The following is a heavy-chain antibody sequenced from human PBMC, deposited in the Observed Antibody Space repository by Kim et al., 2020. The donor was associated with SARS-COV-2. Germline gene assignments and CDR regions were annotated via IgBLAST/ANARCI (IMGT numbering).Heavy chain of an antibody. V-gene: IGHV1-69*13. CDR1: GGTFSSYA. J-gene: IGHJ6*02. CDR2: IIPIFGTA. Sequence: SVKVSCKASGGTFSSYAISWVRQAPGQGLEWMGGIIPIFGTANYAQKFQGRVTITADESTSTAYMELSSLRSEDTAVYYCARGNVVVPAARSYYYGMDVRGQGTTVTVSS. D-gene: IGHD2-2*01. CDR3: ARGNVVVPAARSYYYGMDV.